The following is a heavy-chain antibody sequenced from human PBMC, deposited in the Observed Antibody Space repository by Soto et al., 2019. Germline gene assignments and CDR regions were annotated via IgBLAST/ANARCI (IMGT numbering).Heavy chain of an antibody. CDR3: ARAGILTGRTPADY. CDR1: GFTFSSYW. J-gene: IGHJ4*02. D-gene: IGHD3-9*01. Sequence: EVQLVESGGGLVQPGGSLRLSCAASGFTFSSYWMSWVRQAPGKGLEWVANIKQDGSEKYYVDSVKGRFTISRDNAKNSLYLQMNSLRAEDTAAYYCARAGILTGRTPADYWGQGTLVTVSS. CDR2: IKQDGSEK. V-gene: IGHV3-7*03.